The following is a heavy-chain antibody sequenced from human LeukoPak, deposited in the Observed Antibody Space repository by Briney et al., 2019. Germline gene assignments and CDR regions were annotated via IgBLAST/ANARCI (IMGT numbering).Heavy chain of an antibody. V-gene: IGHV3-33*01. CDR3: ARSRWYGDYYYYYYMDV. Sequence: GGSLILSCAASGFTFSSYGMHWVRQAPGKGLEWVAVILYDGSNKYYADSVKGRFTISRDNSKNTLYLQMNSLRAEDTAVYYCARSRWYGDYYYYYYMDVWGKGTTVTVSS. D-gene: IGHD4-17*01. CDR1: GFTFSSYG. CDR2: ILYDGSNK. J-gene: IGHJ6*03.